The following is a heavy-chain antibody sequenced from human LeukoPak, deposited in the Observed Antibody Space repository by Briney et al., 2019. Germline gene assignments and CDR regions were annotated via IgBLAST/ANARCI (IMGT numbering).Heavy chain of an antibody. CDR1: GGSISSYY. Sequence: PSETLSLTCTVSGGSISSYYWSWIRQPPGKGLEWIGYIYYSGSTNYNPSLKSRVTISVDTSKNQFSLKLSSVTAADTAVYYCARTQRSSGGYSDSSGYYSYWYFDLWGRGTLVTVSS. D-gene: IGHD3-22*01. J-gene: IGHJ2*01. V-gene: IGHV4-59*01. CDR3: ARTQRSSGGYSDSSGYYSYWYFDL. CDR2: IYYSGST.